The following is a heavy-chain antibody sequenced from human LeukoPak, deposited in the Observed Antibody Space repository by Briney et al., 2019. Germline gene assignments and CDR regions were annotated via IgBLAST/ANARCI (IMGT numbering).Heavy chain of an antibody. CDR2: IWYDGSNK. Sequence: PGGSLRLSCAASGFTFSSYGMHWVRQAPGKGLEWVAVIWYDGSNKYYADSVKGRFTISRDNSKNTLYLQMNSLRAEDTAVYYCARDPAVAGLRFDYWGQGTLVTVSS. D-gene: IGHD6-19*01. J-gene: IGHJ4*02. CDR3: ARDPAVAGLRFDY. V-gene: IGHV3-33*01. CDR1: GFTFSSYG.